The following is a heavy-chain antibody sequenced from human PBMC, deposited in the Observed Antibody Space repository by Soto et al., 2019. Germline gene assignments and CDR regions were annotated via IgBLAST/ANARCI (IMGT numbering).Heavy chain of an antibody. J-gene: IGHJ5*02. V-gene: IGHV4-31*03. D-gene: IGHD3-10*01. CDR1: GGSISSGGYY. Sequence: QVQLQESGPGLVKPSQTLSLTCTVSGGSISSGGYYWSWIRQHPGKGLERIGYIYYSASTYSNPSLKSRVTISADTSKHQFTMKRSSVTAADTAVYYCARESTNYYGSGRGWFDPWGQGTLVTVSS. CDR2: IYYSAST. CDR3: ARESTNYYGSGRGWFDP.